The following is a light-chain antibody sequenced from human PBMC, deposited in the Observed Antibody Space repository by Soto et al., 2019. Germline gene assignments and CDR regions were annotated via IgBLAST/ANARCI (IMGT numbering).Light chain of an antibody. V-gene: IGKV3-11*01. J-gene: IGKJ1*01. CDR2: DAS. CDR1: QSVSSY. CDR3: QQRSNSWT. Sequence: EIVLTQSPATLSLSPGERATLSCRASQSVSSYLAWYQQKPGQAPRLLIYDASNRATGIPARFSGSGSGTDFTLTINSLEPEDLAVYYCQQRSNSWTFGQGTKVDIK.